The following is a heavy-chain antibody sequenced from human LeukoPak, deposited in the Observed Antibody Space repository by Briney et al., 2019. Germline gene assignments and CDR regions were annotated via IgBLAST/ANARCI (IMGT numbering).Heavy chain of an antibody. CDR3: AKDISGDYYDSSGYLS. CDR2: ISSSGNTI. J-gene: IGHJ5*02. V-gene: IGHV3-48*03. D-gene: IGHD3-22*01. Sequence: PGGSLRLSCAASGFTFSNYEMNWARQAPGKGLEWVSYISSSGNTIYYADSVKGRFTISRDNAKNSLYLQMNSLRAEDTALYYCAKDISGDYYDSSGYLSWGQGTLVTVSS. CDR1: GFTFSNYE.